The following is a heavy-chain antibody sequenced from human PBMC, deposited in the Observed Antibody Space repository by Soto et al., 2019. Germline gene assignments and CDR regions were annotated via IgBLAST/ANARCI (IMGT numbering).Heavy chain of an antibody. CDR1: GFTFSSYS. Sequence: EVQLVESGGGLVQPGGSLRLSCAASGFTFSSYSMNWVRQAPGKGLEWVSYISSSSSTIYYAESVKGPFTRSRDNAKNSLTLQMNSLRAEDTAVFYCAREADLLNWFDPWGQGTLVTVSS. D-gene: IGHD2-21*01. J-gene: IGHJ5*02. V-gene: IGHV3-48*01. CDR2: ISSSSSTI. CDR3: AREADLLNWFDP.